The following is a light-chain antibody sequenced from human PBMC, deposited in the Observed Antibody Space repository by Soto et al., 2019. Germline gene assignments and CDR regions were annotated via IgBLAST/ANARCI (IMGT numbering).Light chain of an antibody. J-gene: IGLJ2*01. CDR1: SSDIGAYKF. CDR3: SLYAGTNSVV. Sequence: QSALTQRPSASGSPGQSVAISCTGTSSDIGAYKFVSWYEQHPGKAPKLIIYEVSRRPSGVPDRFSGSKSGNTASLTVSGLLAEDEADYYCSLYAGTNSVVFGGGTKLTVL. V-gene: IGLV2-8*01. CDR2: EVS.